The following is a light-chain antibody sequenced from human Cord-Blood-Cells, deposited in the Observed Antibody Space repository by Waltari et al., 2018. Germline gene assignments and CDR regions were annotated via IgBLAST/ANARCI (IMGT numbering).Light chain of an antibody. CDR1: QSVSSY. CDR2: YAS. CDR3: QQRSNWRGT. V-gene: IGKV3-11*01. Sequence: EIVLTQSPATLSLSPGERATLSCRASQSVSSYLAWYQQKPGQAPRLLIYYASNRATGIPARFSGSGSGTDFTLTISSLEPEDFAVYYCQQRSNWRGTFGGGTKVEIK. J-gene: IGKJ4*01.